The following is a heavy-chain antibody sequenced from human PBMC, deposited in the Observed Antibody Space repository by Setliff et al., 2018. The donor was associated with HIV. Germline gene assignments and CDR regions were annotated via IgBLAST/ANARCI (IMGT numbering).Heavy chain of an antibody. J-gene: IGHJ6*03. D-gene: IGHD4-17*01. Sequence: SETLSLTCTVSGGSMSSSSSYWGWIRQPPGKGLEWIGSIYYSGGTYSNPSLKSRVTIDVDTSKNQFSLKLSSVTAADTAVYYCAKGGGPYGDPTGEYYYMDVWGKGTTVTVSS. CDR1: GGSMSSSSSY. V-gene: IGHV4-39*01. CDR3: AKGGGPYGDPTGEYYYMDV. CDR2: IYYSGGT.